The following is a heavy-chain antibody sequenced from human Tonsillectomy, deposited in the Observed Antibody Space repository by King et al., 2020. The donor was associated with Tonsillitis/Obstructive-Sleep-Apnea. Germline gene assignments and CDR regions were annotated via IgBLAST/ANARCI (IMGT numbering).Heavy chain of an antibody. CDR3: ARLGYCCGVDCDYVMYI. V-gene: IGHV5-10-1*03. D-gene: IGHD2-15*01. Sequence: VQLVQSGAEVKKPGESLRISCKGSGYSFTSYWISWVRQMPGKGLEWMGRIAPSDSYTNYRQSYQGHVTISADNSISTAYLQWSSLQASDTALYYCARLGYCCGVDCDYVMYICGPRTTVSVSS. CDR1: GYSFTSYW. J-gene: IGHJ6*02. CDR2: IAPSDSYT.